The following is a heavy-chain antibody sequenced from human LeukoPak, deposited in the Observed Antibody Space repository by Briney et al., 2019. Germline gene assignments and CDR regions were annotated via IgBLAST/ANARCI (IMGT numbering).Heavy chain of an antibody. Sequence: GGSLRLSCAASGFTFSSYAMSWVRQAPGKGLEWVSAISGSGGSTYYADSVKGRFTISRDNSKNTLYLQINSLRAEDTAVYYCAKTTQIVVVPAAVDYWGQGTLVTVSS. J-gene: IGHJ4*02. CDR3: AKTTQIVVVPAAVDY. CDR2: ISGSGGST. V-gene: IGHV3-23*01. D-gene: IGHD2-2*01. CDR1: GFTFSSYA.